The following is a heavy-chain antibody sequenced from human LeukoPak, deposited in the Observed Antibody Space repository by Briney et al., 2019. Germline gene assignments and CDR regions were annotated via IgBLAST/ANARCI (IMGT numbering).Heavy chain of an antibody. Sequence: GRSLRLSCAASGFTFSSYAMHWVRQAPGKGLEWVAVISYDGSNKYYADSVKGRFTISRDNSKNTLYLQMNSLRAEDTAVYYCGRDAYSIAAAPYYYGMDVWGQGTTVTVSS. CDR2: ISYDGSNK. CDR1: GFTFSSYA. CDR3: GRDAYSIAAAPYYYGMDV. V-gene: IGHV3-30*04. J-gene: IGHJ6*02. D-gene: IGHD6-13*01.